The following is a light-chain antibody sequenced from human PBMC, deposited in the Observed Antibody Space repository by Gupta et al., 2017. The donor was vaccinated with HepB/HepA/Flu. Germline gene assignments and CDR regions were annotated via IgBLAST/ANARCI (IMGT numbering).Light chain of an antibody. J-gene: IGKJ4*01. CDR2: DAS. CDR3: QQDDNLPLT. Sequence: PMTQSPSSLSASVGDRVTITCQASQDISNYLNWYQQKPGKAPKLLIYDASNLETGVPSRFSGSGSGTDFTFTISSLQPEDIATYYCQQDDNLPLTFGGGTKVEIK. CDR1: QDISNY. V-gene: IGKV1-33*01.